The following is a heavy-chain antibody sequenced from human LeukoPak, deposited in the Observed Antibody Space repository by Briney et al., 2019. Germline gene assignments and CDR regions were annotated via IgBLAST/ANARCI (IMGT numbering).Heavy chain of an antibody. Sequence: SVKVSCKASGGTFSSYAISRVRQAPGQGLEWMGGIIPIFGTANYAQKFQGRVTMTTDTSTSTAYMELRSLRSDDTAVYYCARPYSSGWKDAFDIWGQGTMVTVSS. V-gene: IGHV1-69*05. CDR1: GGTFSSYA. D-gene: IGHD6-19*01. J-gene: IGHJ3*02. CDR2: IIPIFGTA. CDR3: ARPYSSGWKDAFDI.